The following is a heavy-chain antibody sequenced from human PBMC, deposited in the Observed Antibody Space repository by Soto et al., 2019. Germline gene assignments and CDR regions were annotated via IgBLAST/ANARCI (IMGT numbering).Heavy chain of an antibody. CDR2: INPATGAA. Sequence: QLHLVQSGAVVKKPGASVTVSCSASGYPVTAYYMHWVRQAPGRGLEWMGGINPATGAAKYTQTFRGRVPMTRATSTSKAFMELCARTSEDTAVFYCARGGGVGVAGSAAFDMWGQGTLVTVSS. CDR3: ARGGGVGVAGSAAFDM. D-gene: IGHD3-3*01. V-gene: IGHV1-2*02. CDR1: GYPVTAYY. J-gene: IGHJ3*02.